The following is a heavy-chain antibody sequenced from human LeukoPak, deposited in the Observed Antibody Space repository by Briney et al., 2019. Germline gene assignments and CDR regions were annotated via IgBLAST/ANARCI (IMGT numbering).Heavy chain of an antibody. V-gene: IGHV3-48*02. CDR2: ISSGSSTT. CDR1: GFTFSPLG. Sequence: GGSLRLSCAASGFTFSPLGMNWVRQAPGRGLEWVSYISSGSSTTYYADSVKGRFTISRDNAKNSLYLQVNSLRDEDTAVYYCARAILYPYYFDYWGQGTLVTVSS. CDR3: ARAILYPYYFDY. D-gene: IGHD2-8*01. J-gene: IGHJ4*02.